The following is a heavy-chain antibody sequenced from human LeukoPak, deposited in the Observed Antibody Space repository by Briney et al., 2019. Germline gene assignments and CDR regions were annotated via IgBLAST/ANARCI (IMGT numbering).Heavy chain of an antibody. CDR3: ASIPYAEY. Sequence: GGSLRLSCAASGFTFSDHHMDWVRQAPGNGLEWVGRIRDEENSYTTHYAASVKGRFTISRDDSKNSLYLQMNSLKTEDTALYYCASIPYAEYWGQGTLVTVSS. V-gene: IGHV3-72*01. J-gene: IGHJ4*02. CDR2: IRDEENSYTT. CDR1: GFTFSDHH. D-gene: IGHD2-2*02.